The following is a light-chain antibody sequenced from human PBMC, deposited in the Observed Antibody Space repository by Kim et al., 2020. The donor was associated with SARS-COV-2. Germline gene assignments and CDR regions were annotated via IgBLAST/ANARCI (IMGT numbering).Light chain of an antibody. CDR1: HSIKSW. J-gene: IGKJ1*01. Sequence: ASVVDRVTITWRASHSIKSWLAWYQQKPGKAPKLLIYKASSLESGVQSRFSGSGSGTEFTLTISSLQPDDFATYYCQQYNSYPWTFGQGTNVDIK. CDR2: KAS. CDR3: QQYNSYPWT. V-gene: IGKV1-5*03.